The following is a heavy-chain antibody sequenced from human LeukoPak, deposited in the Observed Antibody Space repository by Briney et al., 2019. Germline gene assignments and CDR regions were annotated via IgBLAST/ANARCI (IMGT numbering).Heavy chain of an antibody. V-gene: IGHV3-30*03. Sequence: GGSLRLSCAASGFTFRSYGMHWVRQAPGKGLEWVAVIPYDGSNKYYADSVKGRFTISRDNSKNTLYLQMNSLRAEDTAIYYCGREQCGDCYSWAFDNWGQGTMVTVSS. CDR2: IPYDGSNK. CDR1: GFTFRSYG. CDR3: GREQCGDCYSWAFDN. D-gene: IGHD2-21*02. J-gene: IGHJ3*02.